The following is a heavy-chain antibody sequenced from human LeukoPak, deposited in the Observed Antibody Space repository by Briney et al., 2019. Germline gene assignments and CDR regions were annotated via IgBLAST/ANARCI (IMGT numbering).Heavy chain of an antibody. V-gene: IGHV3-11*01. CDR2: INNSGTSI. J-gene: IGHJ4*02. CDR1: GFIFGDSY. Sequence: GGSLRLSCAASGFIFGDSYMSWIRQAPGKGLEWLSYINNSGTSIHYADSVKGRFTISRDNAKNSLYLQMNSLRAEDTAVYYCAKDVEGYCSSTSCLTYFDYWGQGTLVTVSS. CDR3: AKDVEGYCSSTSCLTYFDY. D-gene: IGHD2-2*01.